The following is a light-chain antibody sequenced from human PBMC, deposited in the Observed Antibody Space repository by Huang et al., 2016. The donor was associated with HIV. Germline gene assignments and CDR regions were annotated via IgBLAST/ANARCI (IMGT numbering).Light chain of an antibody. Sequence: DIVLTQSPDTLSLSPGQRASLFCRASHHIGYSLARYQNKPGQAPRLLIYDAFNRATDIAARFSGSGSGTDSTLTISSLKVEDFAFYYCQQRSTLITFGQGTRLE. V-gene: IGKV3-11*01. J-gene: IGKJ5*01. CDR1: HHIGYS. CDR2: DAF. CDR3: QQRSTLIT.